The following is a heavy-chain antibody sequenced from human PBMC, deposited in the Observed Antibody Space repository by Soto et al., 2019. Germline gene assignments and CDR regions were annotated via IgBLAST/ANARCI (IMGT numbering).Heavy chain of an antibody. Sequence: GGSLRLSCAASGFTFSNYAMHWARQAPGKGLEWVAVMSYDGSNKYYADSLKDRFTISRDNSKKMLYLQMNSLRAEDTAVYYCARSVGGSGNRGTYYYYYYGMDVWGQGTTVTVSS. CDR2: MSYDGSNK. J-gene: IGHJ6*02. V-gene: IGHV3-30-3*01. CDR3: ARSVGGSGNRGTYYYYYYGMDV. D-gene: IGHD3-10*01. CDR1: GFTFSNYA.